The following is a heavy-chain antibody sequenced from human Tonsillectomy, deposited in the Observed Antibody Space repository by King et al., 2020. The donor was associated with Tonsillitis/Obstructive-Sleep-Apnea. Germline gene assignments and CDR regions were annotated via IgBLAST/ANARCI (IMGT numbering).Heavy chain of an antibody. D-gene: IGHD3-3*01. CDR3: AKNEASLGVVTPGAFDI. J-gene: IGHJ3*02. CDR2: ISGSGGST. Sequence: VQLVESGGGLVQPGGSLRLSCAASGFTFSSYAMSWVRQAPGKGLEWVSAISGSGGSTYYADSVKGRFTISRDNSKNTLYLQMNSLRAEDTAVYYCAKNEASLGVVTPGAFDIWGQGTMVTVSS. V-gene: IGHV3-23*04. CDR1: GFTFSSYA.